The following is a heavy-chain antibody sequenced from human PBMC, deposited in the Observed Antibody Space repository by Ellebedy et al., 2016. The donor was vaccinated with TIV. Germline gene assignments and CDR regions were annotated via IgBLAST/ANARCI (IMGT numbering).Heavy chain of an antibody. J-gene: IGHJ4*02. CDR3: ARVKGGGTYQLAN. V-gene: IGHV3-72*01. CDR2: ARNRANSYTT. CDR1: GFTFSDHY. Sequence: PGGSLRLSCAASGFTFSDHYMDWARQAPGKGLEWVGRARNRANSYTTEYAASVRGRFTISRDDSKNSLYLQMNSLKTEDTAIYYCARVKGGGTYQLANWGQGTPVTVSS. D-gene: IGHD2-2*01.